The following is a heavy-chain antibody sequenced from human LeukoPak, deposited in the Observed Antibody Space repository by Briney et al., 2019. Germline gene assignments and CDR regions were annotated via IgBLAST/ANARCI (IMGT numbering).Heavy chain of an antibody. Sequence: ASVKVSCKTSGYIFTDYYIHWVRQAPGQGLEWMGILNSSGGSTTYAQKFQGRITMTRDASTSTVYMELRSLRSEDTAVYYCARGALYDFWSGYLNWFDPWGQGTLVTVSS. V-gene: IGHV1-46*01. CDR3: ARGALYDFWSGYLNWFDP. CDR2: LNSSGGST. J-gene: IGHJ5*02. D-gene: IGHD3-3*01. CDR1: GYIFTDYY.